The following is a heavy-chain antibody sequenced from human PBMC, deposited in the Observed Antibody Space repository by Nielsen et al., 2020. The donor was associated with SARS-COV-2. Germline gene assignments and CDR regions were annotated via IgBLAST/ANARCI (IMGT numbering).Heavy chain of an antibody. D-gene: IGHD6-13*01. CDR3: ASELVPGYYGMDV. V-gene: IGHV3-33*01. J-gene: IGHJ6*02. Sequence: GGSLRLSCAASGFTFSSYGMHWVRQALGKGLEWVAVIWYDGSNKYYADSVKGRFTISRDNSKNTLYLQMNSLRAEDTAVYYCASELVPGYYGMDVWGQGTTVTVSS. CDR1: GFTFSSYG. CDR2: IWYDGSNK.